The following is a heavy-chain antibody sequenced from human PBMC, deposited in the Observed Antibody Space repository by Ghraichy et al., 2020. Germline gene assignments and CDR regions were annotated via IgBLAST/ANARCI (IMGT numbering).Heavy chain of an antibody. CDR2: INHSGST. CDR1: GGSFSGYY. J-gene: IGHJ6*02. D-gene: IGHD3-10*01. V-gene: IGHV4-34*01. Sequence: SENLSLTCAVYGGSFSGYYWSWIRQPPGKGLEWIGEINHSGSTNYNPSLKSRVTISVDTSKNQFSLKLSSVTAADTAVYYCARGKVRYGMDVWGQGTTVTVSS. CDR3: ARGKVRYGMDV.